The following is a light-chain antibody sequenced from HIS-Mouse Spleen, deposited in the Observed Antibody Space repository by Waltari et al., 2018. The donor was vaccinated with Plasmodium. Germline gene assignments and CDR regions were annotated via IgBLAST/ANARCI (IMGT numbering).Light chain of an antibody. J-gene: IGKJ1*01. CDR1: QSISSW. Sequence: DIQMTQSLSTLSASVGDRVTITCRASQSISSWLAWYQQKPGKAPKLLIYKASSLESGVPSRFSGSGSGTEVTLTISSLQPDDFATYYCQQYNSYWTFGQGTKVEIK. V-gene: IGKV1-5*03. CDR2: KAS. CDR3: QQYNSYWT.